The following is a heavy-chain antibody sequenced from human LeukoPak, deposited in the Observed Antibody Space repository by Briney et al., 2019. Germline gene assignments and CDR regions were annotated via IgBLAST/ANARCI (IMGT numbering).Heavy chain of an antibody. CDR1: GFTFSNYS. CDR3: ARYSSGWYSGKYFDY. D-gene: IGHD6-19*01. V-gene: IGHV3-21*01. Sequence: GGSMRLSSAASGFTFSNYSMNWVRQAPGKGLEWVSSISSSRSYIYYADSVKGRFTISRDNAKNSLYLQMNSLRAEDTAVYYCARYSSGWYSGKYFDYWGQGTLVTVSS. J-gene: IGHJ4*02. CDR2: ISSSRSYI.